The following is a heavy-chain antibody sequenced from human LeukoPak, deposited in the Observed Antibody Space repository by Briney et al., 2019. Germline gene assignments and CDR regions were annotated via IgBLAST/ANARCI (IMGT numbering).Heavy chain of an antibody. J-gene: IGHJ5*01. V-gene: IGHV1-69*13. CDR3: ARARITMVRGVIIKANNWFDS. D-gene: IGHD3-10*01. CDR1: GGTFSSYA. CDR2: IIPIFGTA. Sequence: SVKVSCKASGGTFSSYAISWVRQAPGQGLEWMGGIIPIFGTANYAQKFQGRVTITADESTSTAYMELSSLRSEDTAVYYCARARITMVRGVIIKANNWFDSWGQGTLVTVSS.